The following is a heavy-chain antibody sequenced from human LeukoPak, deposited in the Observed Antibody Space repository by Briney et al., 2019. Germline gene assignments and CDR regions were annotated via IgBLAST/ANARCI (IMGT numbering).Heavy chain of an antibody. J-gene: IGHJ3*02. D-gene: IGHD3-10*01. Sequence: SETLSLTCTVSGGSISSSSYYWGWIRQPPGKGLEWIGSIYYSGSTYYNPSLKSRVTISVDTSKNQFSLKLSSVTAADTAVYYCARGTMVRGVIGALDIWGQGTMVTVSS. CDR3: ARGTMVRGVIGALDI. CDR1: GGSISSSSYY. CDR2: IYYSGST. V-gene: IGHV4-39*01.